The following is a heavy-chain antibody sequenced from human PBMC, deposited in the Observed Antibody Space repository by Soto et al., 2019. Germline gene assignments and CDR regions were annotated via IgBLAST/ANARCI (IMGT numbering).Heavy chain of an antibody. CDR3: ARGGGTILAPLP. CDR1: GYTFTGDF. Sequence: ASVKVSCKTSGYTFTGDFIDWVRQAPRQGLEWVGYINPNSGATKYAPRFQGRFTMTSDTSIRTAYMDLSNLRSDDTAVYYFARGGGTILAPLPWGEGTLVTLSS. D-gene: IGHD3-3*01. CDR2: INPNSGAT. J-gene: IGHJ5*02. V-gene: IGHV1-2*02.